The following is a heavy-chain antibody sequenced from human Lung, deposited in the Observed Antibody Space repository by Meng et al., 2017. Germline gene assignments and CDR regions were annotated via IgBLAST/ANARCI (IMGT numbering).Heavy chain of an antibody. Sequence: QVQLQQCGAVPLKPSEPLSLTCVVFGGSFSDYYWSWIRQPPGKGLEWIGEINHSGSTNYNPSLESRATISVDTSQNNLSLKLSSVTAADSAVYYCARGPTTMAHDFDYWGQGTLVTVSS. J-gene: IGHJ4*02. CDR2: INHSGST. CDR1: GGSFSDYY. CDR3: ARGPTTMAHDFDY. D-gene: IGHD4-11*01. V-gene: IGHV4-34*01.